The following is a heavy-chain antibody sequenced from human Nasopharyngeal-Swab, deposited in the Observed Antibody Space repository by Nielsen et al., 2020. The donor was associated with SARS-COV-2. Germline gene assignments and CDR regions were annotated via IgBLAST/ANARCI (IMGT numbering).Heavy chain of an antibody. CDR3: ASLGRYCSSTSCSQRYYYYYMDV. CDR1: GGTFSSYA. V-gene: IGHV1-69*13. Sequence: SVKVSCKASGGTFSSYAISWVRQAPGQGLEWMGGIIPIFVTANYAQKFQGRVTITADESTSTAYMELSSLRSEDTAVYYCASLGRYCSSTSCSQRYYYYYMDVWGKGTTVTVSS. J-gene: IGHJ6*03. D-gene: IGHD2-2*01. CDR2: IIPIFVTA.